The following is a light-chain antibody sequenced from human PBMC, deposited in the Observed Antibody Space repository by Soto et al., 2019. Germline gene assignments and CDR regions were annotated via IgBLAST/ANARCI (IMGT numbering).Light chain of an antibody. CDR3: SSYAGSNNLV. V-gene: IGLV2-8*01. CDR2: EVS. J-gene: IGLJ3*02. Sequence: QSALTQPPSASGSPGQSVTISCTGTSSDVGGYNYVSWYQHHPGKAPKLMIYEVSKRPSGVPDRFSGSKSGNTASLTVSGLQAEDVADYYCSSYAGSNNLVFGGGTKLTVL. CDR1: SSDVGGYNY.